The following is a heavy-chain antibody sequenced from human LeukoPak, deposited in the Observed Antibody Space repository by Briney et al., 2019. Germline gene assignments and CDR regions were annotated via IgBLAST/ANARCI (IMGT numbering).Heavy chain of an antibody. CDR2: ISYDGSNK. Sequence: SGRSLRLSCAASGFTFSSYGMHWVRQAPGKGLEWVAVISYDGSNKYYADSVKGRFTISRDNSKNTLYLQMNSLRAEDTAVYYCAKGPNPGPYGDYHFDYWGQGTLVTVSS. CDR3: AKGPNPGPYGDYHFDY. D-gene: IGHD4-17*01. J-gene: IGHJ4*02. V-gene: IGHV3-30*18. CDR1: GFTFSSYG.